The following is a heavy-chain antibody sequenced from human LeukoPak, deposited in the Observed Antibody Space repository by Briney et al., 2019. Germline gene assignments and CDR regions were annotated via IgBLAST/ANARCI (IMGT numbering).Heavy chain of an antibody. CDR3: AKDGSYCSSTSCRTYYYYYGMDV. D-gene: IGHD2-2*01. J-gene: IGHJ6*02. CDR1: GFTFGSYA. Sequence: GGSLRLSCAASGFTFGSYAMSWVRQAPGKGLEWVSAISGSGGSTYYADSVKGRFTISRDNSKNTLYLQMNSLRAEDTAVYYCAKDGSYCSSTSCRTYYYYYGMDVWGQGTTVTVSS. CDR2: ISGSGGST. V-gene: IGHV3-23*01.